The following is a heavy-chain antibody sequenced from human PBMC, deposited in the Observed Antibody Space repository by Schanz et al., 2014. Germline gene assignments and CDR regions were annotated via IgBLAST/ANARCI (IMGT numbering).Heavy chain of an antibody. V-gene: IGHV1-24*01. CDR3: ATNSPFRMVRGSNAFDA. D-gene: IGHD3-10*01. Sequence: QVQLVQSGSEVKKPGASVKVSCEISGYTVSALAMHWVRQAPGKGLEWLGGFDVEDGETIYAQKFQGRVTMTEDTSTETAYMELSGLRSGDTAVYYCATNSPFRMVRGSNAFDAGGQGTMVTVS. CDR2: FDVEDGET. CDR1: GYTVSALA. J-gene: IGHJ3*01.